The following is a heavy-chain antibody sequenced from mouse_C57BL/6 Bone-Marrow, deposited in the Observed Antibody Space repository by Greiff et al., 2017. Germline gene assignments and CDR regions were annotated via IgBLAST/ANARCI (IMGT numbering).Heavy chain of an antibody. Sequence: QVKLLQPGAELVQPGASVKLSCPASGYTFTSYWMPWVKPGPGHGLEWIGMIHPNSGSTNYIEKFKSKATLTVDKSSSTAYMQLSSLTSEDSAVYYCARECYTLFDYWGQGTTLTVSS. V-gene: IGHV1-64*01. CDR3: ARECYTLFDY. CDR1: GYTFTSYW. J-gene: IGHJ2*01. CDR2: IHPNSGST.